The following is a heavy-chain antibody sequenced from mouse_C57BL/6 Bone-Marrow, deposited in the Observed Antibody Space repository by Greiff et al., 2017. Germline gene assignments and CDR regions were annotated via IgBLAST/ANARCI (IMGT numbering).Heavy chain of an antibody. CDR2: IYPGGGYT. J-gene: IGHJ1*03. CDR3: AKYYDYDWDFDV. CDR1: GYTFTNYW. D-gene: IGHD2-4*01. V-gene: IGHV1-63*01. Sequence: QVQLQQSGAELVRPGTSVKMSCKASGYTFTNYWIGWAKQRPGHGLEWIGDIYPGGGYTNYNEKFKGKATLTAYKSSSTAYMQFSSLTSEDSAIYYGAKYYDYDWDFDVWGTGTTVTVSS.